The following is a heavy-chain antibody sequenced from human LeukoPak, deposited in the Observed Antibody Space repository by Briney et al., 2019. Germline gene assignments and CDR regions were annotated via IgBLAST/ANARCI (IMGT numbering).Heavy chain of an antibody. J-gene: IGHJ4*02. CDR1: GFAYSTSS. V-gene: IGHV3-21*01. D-gene: IGHD3-3*01. CDR2: ISSSSSYI. Sequence: GGSLRLSCAVSGFAYSTSSMNWVRQAPGKGLEWVSSISSSSSYIYYADSVKGRFTISRDNAKNSLYLQMDSLRAEDTTVYYCATSDDLWSGMDNWGQGTLVTVSS. CDR3: ATSDDLWSGMDN.